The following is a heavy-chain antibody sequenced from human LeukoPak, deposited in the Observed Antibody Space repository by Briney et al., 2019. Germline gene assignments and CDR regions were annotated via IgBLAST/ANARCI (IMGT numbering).Heavy chain of an antibody. CDR2: ISGSGSNT. D-gene: IGHD6-19*01. V-gene: IGHV3-23*01. Sequence: PGGSLRLSCAASGFTFSSYAMSWARLAPGKGLEWVSTISGSGSNTYYADSVKGRFTISRDNSKNTLYLQMNSLRAEDTAVYYCAGSSGWYWIDYWGQGTLVTVSS. CDR3: AGSSGWYWIDY. CDR1: GFTFSSYA. J-gene: IGHJ4*02.